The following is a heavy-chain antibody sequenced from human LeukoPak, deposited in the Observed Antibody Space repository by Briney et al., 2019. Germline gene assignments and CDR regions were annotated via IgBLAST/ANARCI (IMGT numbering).Heavy chain of an antibody. CDR2: ISERGNTI. D-gene: IGHD6-25*01. V-gene: IGHV3-48*01. CDR1: AFPLNDYS. Sequence: GGSLTLLCAASAFPLNDYSMNWLRQARGKGLEWFSYISERGNTIYYADYVRGRFTISRDNAKNSIYLQMNSLRAHGRAVYCCAKERLTSGIDGFDYWGQGTLVTVSS. J-gene: IGHJ4*02. CDR3: AKERLTSGIDGFDY.